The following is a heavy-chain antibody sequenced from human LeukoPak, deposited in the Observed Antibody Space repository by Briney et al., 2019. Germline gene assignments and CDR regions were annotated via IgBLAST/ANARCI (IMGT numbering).Heavy chain of an antibody. J-gene: IGHJ3*02. V-gene: IGHV4-34*01. CDR3: SRGGRQRGTPGNAFDI. CDR2: INHSGST. CDR1: GGSFSGYY. Sequence: SETLSLTCAVYGGSFSGYYWSWIRQPPGKGLEWIGEINHSGSTNYNPSLKSRVTISVDTSKNQFSLKLSSVTAADTAVYYCSRGGRQRGTPGNAFDIWGQGTMVTVSS. D-gene: IGHD3-16*01.